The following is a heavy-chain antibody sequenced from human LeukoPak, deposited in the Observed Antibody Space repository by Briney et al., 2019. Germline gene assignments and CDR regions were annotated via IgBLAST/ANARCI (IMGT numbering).Heavy chain of an antibody. J-gene: IGHJ4*02. CDR3: ARDGGCLWLGLDY. D-gene: IGHD2-15*01. Sequence: SVKVSCKASGYTFTSYYMHWVRQAPGQGLEWMGGIILIFGTANYAQKFQGRVTITADESTSTAYMELSSLRSEDTAVYYCARDGGCLWLGLDYWGQGTLVTVSS. CDR2: IILIFGTA. V-gene: IGHV1-69*13. CDR1: GYTFTSYY.